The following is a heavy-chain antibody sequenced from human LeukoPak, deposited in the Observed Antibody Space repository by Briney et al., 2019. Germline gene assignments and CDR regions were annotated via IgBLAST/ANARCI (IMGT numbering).Heavy chain of an antibody. D-gene: IGHD2-21*02. CDR2: IKSKTDGGTT. CDR1: GFSFSNYA. CDR3: TTRIGSIVVVTAMHDY. Sequence: GGSLRLSCVASGFSFSNYAMSWVRQAPGKGLEWVGRIKSKTDGGTTDYAAPVKGRFTISRDDSKNTLYLQMNSLKTEDTAVYYCTTRIGSIVVVTAMHDYWGQGTLVTVSS. V-gene: IGHV3-15*01. J-gene: IGHJ4*02.